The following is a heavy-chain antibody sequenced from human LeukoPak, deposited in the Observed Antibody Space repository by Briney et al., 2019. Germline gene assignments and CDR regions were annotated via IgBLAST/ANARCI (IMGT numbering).Heavy chain of an antibody. Sequence: SETLSLTCTVSGGSISSSSYYWGWIRQPPGKGLEWIGSIYYSGSTYYNPSLKSRVTISVDTSKNQFSLKLSSVTAADTAVYYCARESGQIVVVPAATPFDYWGQGTLVTVSS. CDR3: ARESGQIVVVPAATPFDY. CDR2: IYYSGST. V-gene: IGHV4-39*02. J-gene: IGHJ4*02. CDR1: GGSISSSSYY. D-gene: IGHD2-2*01.